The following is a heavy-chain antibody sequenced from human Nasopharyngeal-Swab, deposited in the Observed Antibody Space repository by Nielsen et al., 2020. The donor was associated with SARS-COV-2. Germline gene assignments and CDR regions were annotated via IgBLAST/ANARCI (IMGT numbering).Heavy chain of an antibody. Sequence: SETLSLTCAVYGGSISSYYWSWIRQPPGKGLEWIGYIYYSGSTNYNPSLKSRVTISVDTSKNQFSLKLSSVTAADTAVYYCARSGSYYYGMDVWGQGTTVTVSS. J-gene: IGHJ6*02. CDR3: ARSGSYYYGMDV. CDR1: GGSISSYY. CDR2: IYYSGST. V-gene: IGHV4-59*01.